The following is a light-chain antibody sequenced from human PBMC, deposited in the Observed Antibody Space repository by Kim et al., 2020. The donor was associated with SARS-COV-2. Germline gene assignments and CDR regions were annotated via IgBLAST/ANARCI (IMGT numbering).Light chain of an antibody. V-gene: IGLV2-14*03. J-gene: IGLJ2*01. CDR3: ASYTMDNIPL. CDR1: SSDIGRYKY. Sequence: QSALTQPASITASPGQSITISCSGTSSDIGRYKYVSWYQHHPGQAPKLIIYDVSNRPSGISNRFSGSKSVTAASLTISGLQAEDEADDYCASYTMDNIPLFGGGTQLTVL. CDR2: DVS.